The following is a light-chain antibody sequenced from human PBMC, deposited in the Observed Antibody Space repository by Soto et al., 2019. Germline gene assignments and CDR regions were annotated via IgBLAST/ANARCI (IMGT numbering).Light chain of an antibody. CDR3: QQYGISPVT. CDR2: GAS. Sequence: EIVLTQSPGTLSLSPGERATLSCRASQTLRRTYIAWYQQKPGQAPRLLISGASSRVTGIPDRFSGSGSGTDFTLTISRLEPEDFALYYCQQYGISPVTFGQGTRLEIK. V-gene: IGKV3-20*01. CDR1: QTLRRTY. J-gene: IGKJ5*01.